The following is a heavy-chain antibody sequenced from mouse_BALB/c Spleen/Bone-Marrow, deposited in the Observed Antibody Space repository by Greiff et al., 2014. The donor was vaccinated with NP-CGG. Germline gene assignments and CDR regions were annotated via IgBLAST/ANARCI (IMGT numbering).Heavy chain of an antibody. J-gene: IGHJ3*01. CDR1: GYSFTIYW. Sequence: QVQLQQSGAELVRPGASVKLSCKASGYSFTIYWMNWVKQRPGQGLEWIGMIHPSDIETRLNQKFKDKATLTVDKSSNTAYMQLSSPTSEDSAVYYCARGEITAFAYWGQGTLVTVSA. D-gene: IGHD2-4*01. V-gene: IGHV1-61*01. CDR2: IHPSDIET. CDR3: ARGEITAFAY.